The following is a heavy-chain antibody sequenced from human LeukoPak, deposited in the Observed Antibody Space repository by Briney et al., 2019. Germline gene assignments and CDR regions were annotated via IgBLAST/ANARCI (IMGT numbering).Heavy chain of an antibody. CDR3: ARHAAVAIFDILTEEDY. CDR1: GGSISSSSSY. V-gene: IGHV4-39*01. CDR2: IYYSGST. J-gene: IGHJ4*02. Sequence: SETLSLTCTVSGGSISSSSSYWGWIRQPPGKGLEWIGSIYYSGSTYYNPSLKSRVTISVDTSKNQFSLKLSSMTAADTAVYYCARHAAVAIFDILTEEDYWGQGTLVTVSS. D-gene: IGHD3-9*01.